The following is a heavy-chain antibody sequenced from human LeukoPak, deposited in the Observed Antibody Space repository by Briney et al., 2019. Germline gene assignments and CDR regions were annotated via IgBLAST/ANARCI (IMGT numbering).Heavy chain of an antibody. CDR1: GFTFSRYG. D-gene: IGHD1-7*01. V-gene: IGHV3-NL1*01. CDR2: IYSGGST. J-gene: IGHJ3*02. CDR3: ANAGAQGTTGDAFDI. Sequence: GGSLRLSCAASGFTFSRYGMHWVRQAPGKGLEWVSVIYSGGSTYYADSVKGRFTFSRDNSKNTLYLQMNSLRAEDTAVYYCANAGAQGTTGDAFDIWGQGTMVTVSS.